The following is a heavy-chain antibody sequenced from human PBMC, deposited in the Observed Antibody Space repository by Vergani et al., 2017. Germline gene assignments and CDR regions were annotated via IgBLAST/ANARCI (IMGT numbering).Heavy chain of an antibody. CDR3: AKTGDKALYYYYYYMDV. D-gene: IGHD1-26*01. Sequence: EVQLVESGGGLVQPGGSLRLSCAASGFTFSSYWMHWVRQAPGKGLEWVSAISGSGGSTYYADSVKGRFTISRDNSKNTLYLQMNSLRAEDTAVYYCAKTGDKALYYYYYYMDVWGKGTTVTVSS. CDR2: ISGSGGST. CDR1: GFTFSSYW. J-gene: IGHJ6*03. V-gene: IGHV3-23*04.